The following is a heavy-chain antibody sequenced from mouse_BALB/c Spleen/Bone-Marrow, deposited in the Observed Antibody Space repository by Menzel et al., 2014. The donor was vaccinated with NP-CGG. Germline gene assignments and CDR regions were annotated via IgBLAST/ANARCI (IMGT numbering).Heavy chain of an antibody. CDR3: ARNRYDGAWFAY. D-gene: IGHD2-14*01. J-gene: IGHJ3*01. Sequence: EVKLVESGPGLVKPSQSLSLTCTVTGYSITNDDAWNWIRQFPGKKLEWMGHISYSGSTSYNPSLKSRISITRDTSKNQFFLQLNSVTTEDTATYYCARNRYDGAWFAYWGQGTLVTVSA. CDR1: GYSITNDDA. V-gene: IGHV3-2*02. CDR2: ISYSGST.